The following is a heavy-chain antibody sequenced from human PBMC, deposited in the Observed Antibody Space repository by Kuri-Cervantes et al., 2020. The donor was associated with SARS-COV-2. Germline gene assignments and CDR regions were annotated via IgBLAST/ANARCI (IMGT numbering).Heavy chain of an antibody. J-gene: IGHJ4*02. CDR3: ATQGTIYYYDTL. CDR2: IGAAGDP. V-gene: IGHV3-13*05. D-gene: IGHD3-22*01. Sequence: GGSLRLSCAASGFTSSSYDMHWVRQATGKGLEWVSAIGAAGDPYYPGSVKGRFTISRENAKNPLYLQMNSLRAGDTAVYYCATQGTIYYYDTLWGQGTLVTVSS. CDR1: GFTSSSYD.